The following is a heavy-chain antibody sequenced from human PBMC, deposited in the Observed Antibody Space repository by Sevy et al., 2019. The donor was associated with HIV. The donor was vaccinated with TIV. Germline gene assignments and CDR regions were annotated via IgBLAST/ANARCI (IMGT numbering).Heavy chain of an antibody. Sequence: GGSLRLSCAASGFIFNNYAMNWVRQAPGKGLEWVATISFDATNKHYPDSVKGRFTISRDNFQNSLFLQMDSLRPEDTAVYYCALERLSSDVAEYFQNWGQGTLVTVSS. CDR2: ISFDATNK. D-gene: IGHD1-1*01. CDR1: GFIFNNYA. V-gene: IGHV3-30-3*01. CDR3: ALERLSSDVAEYFQN. J-gene: IGHJ1*01.